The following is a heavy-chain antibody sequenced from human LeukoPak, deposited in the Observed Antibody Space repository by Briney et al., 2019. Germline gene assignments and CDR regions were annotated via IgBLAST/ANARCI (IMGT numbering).Heavy chain of an antibody. CDR2: IYYSGTT. D-gene: IGHD1-26*01. V-gene: IGHV4-59*12. CDR1: GGSISSYY. Sequence: PSETLSLTCTVSGGSISSYYWSWIRQPPGKGLEWIGYIYYSGTTNYNPSLKSRVTISVDRSKNQFSLKLSSVTAADTAVYYCAREGGRRSIDYWGQGTLVTVSS. J-gene: IGHJ4*02. CDR3: AREGGRRSIDY.